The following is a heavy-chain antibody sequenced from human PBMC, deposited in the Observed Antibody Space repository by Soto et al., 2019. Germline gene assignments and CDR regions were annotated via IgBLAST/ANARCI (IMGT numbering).Heavy chain of an antibody. D-gene: IGHD3-16*01. CDR3: AKDPRTGPQLRLGESLPFYFES. J-gene: IGHJ4*02. V-gene: IGHV3-23*01. CDR1: GFRFDYYA. CDR2: ISGSGNNI. Sequence: EVQLLESGGGLVQPGGSLRLSCAASGFRFDYYAMTWIRQAAGRGLEWVSSISGSGNNIDYSDSVKGRFIISRENSKKTVFLQMNSLRAEDTAIYYCAKDPRTGPQLRLGESLPFYFESWGQGTVVTVSS.